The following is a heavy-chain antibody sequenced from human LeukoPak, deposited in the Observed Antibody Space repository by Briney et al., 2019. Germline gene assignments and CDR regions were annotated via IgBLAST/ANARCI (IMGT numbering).Heavy chain of an antibody. CDR1: GYTFTSYY. D-gene: IGHD3-22*01. Sequence: ASVKVSCKASGYTFTSYYMHWVRQAPGQGLEWMGIINPSGGSTSYAQKFQGRVTMTRDTSTGTVYMELSSLRSEDTAVYYCARDTAHYYDRTDWYFDLWGRGTLVTVSS. V-gene: IGHV1-46*01. J-gene: IGHJ2*01. CDR3: ARDTAHYYDRTDWYFDL. CDR2: INPSGGST.